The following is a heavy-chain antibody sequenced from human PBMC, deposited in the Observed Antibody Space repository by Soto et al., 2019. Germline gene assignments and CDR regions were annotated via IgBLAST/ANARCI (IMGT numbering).Heavy chain of an antibody. CDR3: ARDLWVEPELYYYGMDV. CDR1: GDSISSADYY. V-gene: IGHV4-30-4*01. D-gene: IGHD1-1*01. CDR2: IFYSGTT. Sequence: SETLSLTCTVSGDSISSADYYWSWIRQTPGKGLEWIGHIFYSGTTYYNPSLRSRVTISVDTSKNQFSLRLGSVTAADTAVYYCARDLWVEPELYYYGMDVWGQGTTVTVSS. J-gene: IGHJ6*02.